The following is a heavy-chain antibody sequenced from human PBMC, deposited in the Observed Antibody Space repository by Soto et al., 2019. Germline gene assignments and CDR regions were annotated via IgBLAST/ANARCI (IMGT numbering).Heavy chain of an antibody. CDR3: ARGGGSYPPTNWFDP. CDR1: GYTFTGYY. V-gene: IGHV1-2*04. J-gene: IGHJ5*02. CDR2: INPNSGGT. Sequence: ASVKVSCKASGYTFTGYYMHWVRQAPGQGLEWMGWINPNSGGTNYAQRFRGWVTMTRDTSISTAYMELSRLRSDDTAVYYCARGGGSYPPTNWFDPWGQGTLVTVSS. D-gene: IGHD2-15*01.